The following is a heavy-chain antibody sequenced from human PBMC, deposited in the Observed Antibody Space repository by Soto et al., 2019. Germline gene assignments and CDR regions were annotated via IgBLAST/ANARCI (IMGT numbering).Heavy chain of an antibody. CDR2: IYYSGST. J-gene: IGHJ4*02. CDR3: ARGPVAVAGTDFDY. V-gene: IGHV4-59*01. CDR1: GGSISSYY. Sequence: SETLSLTCTVSGGSISSYYWSWIRQPPGKGLEWIGYIYYSGSTNYNPSLKSRVTISVDTSKNQFSLKLSSVTAADTAVYYCARGPVAVAGTDFDYWGQGTLVTVSS. D-gene: IGHD6-19*01.